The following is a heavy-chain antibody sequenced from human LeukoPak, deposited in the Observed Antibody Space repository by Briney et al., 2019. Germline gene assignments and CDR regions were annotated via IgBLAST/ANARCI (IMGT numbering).Heavy chain of an antibody. CDR1: VFTFSSYS. Sequence: PGGSLRLSCAACVFTFSSYSMNWVRQAPGKGLEWVAAISTTSGNIYYADSVKGRFSISRDNAENTLYLQMNSLRVEDTAVYYCVRGADTGYSSYSWGQGTLVTVSS. D-gene: IGHD3-9*01. CDR2: ISTTSGNI. CDR3: VRGADTGYSSYS. V-gene: IGHV3-21*01. J-gene: IGHJ4*02.